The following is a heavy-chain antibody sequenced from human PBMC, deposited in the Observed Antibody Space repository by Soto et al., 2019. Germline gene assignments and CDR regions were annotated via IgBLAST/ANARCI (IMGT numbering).Heavy chain of an antibody. CDR3: ARGDDCWSGSTLQYYYYGMDV. V-gene: IGHV3-33*01. D-gene: IGHD3-3*01. CDR2: IWYDGSNK. J-gene: IGHJ6*02. CDR1: GFTFSSYG. Sequence: QVQLVESGGGVVQPGRSLRLSCAASGFTFSSYGMHWVRQAPGKGLEWVAVIWYDGSNKYYADSVKGRFTISRDNSKNRVYLEMNSLRAEDTAVFYCARGDDCWSGSTLQYYYYGMDVWGQGTTVTVSS.